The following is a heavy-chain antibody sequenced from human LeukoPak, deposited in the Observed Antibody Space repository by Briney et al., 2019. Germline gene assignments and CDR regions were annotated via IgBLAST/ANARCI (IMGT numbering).Heavy chain of an antibody. Sequence: SETLSLTCTVSGGSISSSSYYWGWIRQPPGKGLEWIGSIYYSGSTYYNPSLKSRVTISVDTSKNQFSLKLSSVTAAGTAVYYCARQDDSSGYTIDYWGQGTLVTVSS. CDR2: IYYSGST. D-gene: IGHD3-22*01. CDR3: ARQDDSSGYTIDY. V-gene: IGHV4-39*01. CDR1: GGSISSSSYY. J-gene: IGHJ4*02.